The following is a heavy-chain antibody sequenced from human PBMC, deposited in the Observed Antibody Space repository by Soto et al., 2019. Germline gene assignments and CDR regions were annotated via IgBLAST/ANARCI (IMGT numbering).Heavy chain of an antibody. CDR1: GFTVSSNY. J-gene: IGHJ4*02. CDR2: IYSGGIT. CDR3: ARDPGRSYGPD. D-gene: IGHD1-26*01. Sequence: EVQLVESGGGLVQPGGSLRLSCAASGFTVSSNYMSWVRQAPGKGLEWVSVIYSGGITYYADSVKGRFTISRDNSKNTLYLQMNSLRAEDTAVYYCARDPGRSYGPDWGQGTLVTVSS. V-gene: IGHV3-66*01.